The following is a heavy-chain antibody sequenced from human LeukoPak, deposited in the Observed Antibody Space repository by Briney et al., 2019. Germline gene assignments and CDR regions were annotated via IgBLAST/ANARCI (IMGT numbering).Heavy chain of an antibody. CDR1: GFTFSSYW. Sequence: GGSLRLSCAASGFTFSSYWMSWVRQAPGKGLEWVANIKQDGSEKYYVDSVKGRFTISRDNAKNSLYLQMNSLRAEDTAVYYCASLDLRRTRNYYYYYMDVWGKGTTVTISS. D-gene: IGHD3-16*01. J-gene: IGHJ6*03. CDR2: IKQDGSEK. V-gene: IGHV3-7*01. CDR3: ASLDLRRTRNYYYYYMDV.